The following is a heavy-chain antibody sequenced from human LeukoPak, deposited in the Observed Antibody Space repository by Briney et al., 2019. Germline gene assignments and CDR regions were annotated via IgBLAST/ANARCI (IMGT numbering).Heavy chain of an antibody. Sequence: PGGSLRLSCAASGFTFSSYEMNWVRQAPGKGLEWVSYISSSGSTIYYADSVKGRFTISRDNAKNSLYLQMNSLRDEDTAVYYCARSYYYDRGMDVWGKGTTVTVSS. D-gene: IGHD3-22*01. V-gene: IGHV3-48*03. CDR2: ISSSGSTI. CDR3: ARSYYYDRGMDV. J-gene: IGHJ6*03. CDR1: GFTFSSYE.